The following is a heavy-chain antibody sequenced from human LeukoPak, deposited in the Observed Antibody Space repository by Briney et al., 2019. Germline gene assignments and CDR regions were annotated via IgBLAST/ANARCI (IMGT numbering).Heavy chain of an antibody. CDR3: ASEAFQGAAAGTYYFDY. J-gene: IGHJ4*02. D-gene: IGHD6-13*01. CDR1: GGTFSSYA. V-gene: IGHV1-69*05. CDR2: IIPIFGTA. Sequence: SVKVSCKASGGTFSSYAISWVRQAPGQGLEWMGGIIPIFGTANYAQKFQGRVTITTDESTSTAYMELSSLRSEDTAVYYCASEAFQGAAAGTYYFDYWGQGTLVTVSS.